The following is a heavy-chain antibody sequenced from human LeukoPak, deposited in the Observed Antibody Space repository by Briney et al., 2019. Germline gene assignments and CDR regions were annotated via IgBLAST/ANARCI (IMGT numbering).Heavy chain of an antibody. CDR1: GITFRNYW. CDR2: ISSDGSSI. D-gene: IGHD2-2*01. Sequence: TGGSLRLSCAASGITFRNYWMHWVRQAPGKGPVWVSRISSDGSSIAYAESVKGRFTISRDNAKNSLYLQMNSLRAEDTAVYYCAREGLACSGSSCYLAAFDNWGQGTMVTVSS. CDR3: AREGLACSGSSCYLAAFDN. V-gene: IGHV3-74*01. J-gene: IGHJ3*02.